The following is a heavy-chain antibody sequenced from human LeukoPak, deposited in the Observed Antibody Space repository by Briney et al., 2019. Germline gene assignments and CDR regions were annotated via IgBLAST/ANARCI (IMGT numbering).Heavy chain of an antibody. J-gene: IGHJ4*02. D-gene: IGHD3-3*01. V-gene: IGHV3-53*01. Sequence: QPGGSLRLSCAASEFLFSSYAMNWVRQAPGKGLEWVSVIYSDGSTYYADSVKGRFTTSKDNSKNTLYLQMNSLRAADTALYYCATVPDDSGYYYNYWGQGTLVTVSS. CDR2: IYSDGST. CDR1: EFLFSSYA. CDR3: ATVPDDSGYYYNY.